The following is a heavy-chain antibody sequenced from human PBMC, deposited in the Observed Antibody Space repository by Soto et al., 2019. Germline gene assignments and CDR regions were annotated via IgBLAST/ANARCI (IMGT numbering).Heavy chain of an antibody. CDR3: AKDVRRGSSWPRNFDY. CDR1: GFTFSSYA. V-gene: IGHV3-23*01. Sequence: GGSLRLSCAASGFTFSSYAMSWVRQAPGKGLEWVSGISGSGGSTYSADSVQGRFTISRDNSKNTLYLQMNSLRAEDTAVYYCAKDVRRGSSWPRNFDYWGQGTLVTVSS. CDR2: ISGSGGST. D-gene: IGHD6-13*01. J-gene: IGHJ4*02.